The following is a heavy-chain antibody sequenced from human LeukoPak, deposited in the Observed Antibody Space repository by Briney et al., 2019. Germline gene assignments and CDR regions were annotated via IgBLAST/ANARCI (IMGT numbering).Heavy chain of an antibody. D-gene: IGHD3-22*01. V-gene: IGHV3-7*01. CDR3: ARELYYYDSSGYLDV. CDR1: GFTFSSYW. CDR2: IKQDGSEK. J-gene: IGHJ6*02. Sequence: PGGSLRLSCAASGFTFSSYWMSWVRQAPGKGREWVANIKQDGSEKYYVDSVKGRFTISRDNAKNSLYLQMNSLRAEDTAVYSCARELYYYDSSGYLDVWGQGTTVTVSS.